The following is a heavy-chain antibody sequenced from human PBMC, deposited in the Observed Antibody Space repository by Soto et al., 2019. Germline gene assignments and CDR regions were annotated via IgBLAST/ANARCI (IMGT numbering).Heavy chain of an antibody. CDR1: GGSISSSSYY. CDR2: IYYSGST. D-gene: IGHD4-17*01. Sequence: SETLSLTCTVSGGSISSSSYYWGWIRQPPGKGLEWIGSIYYSGSTYYNPSLKSRVTISVDTSKNQFSLKLSSVTAADTAVYYCARRPRTTVTAYFDYWGQGTLVTVSS. V-gene: IGHV4-39*01. CDR3: ARRPRTTVTAYFDY. J-gene: IGHJ4*02.